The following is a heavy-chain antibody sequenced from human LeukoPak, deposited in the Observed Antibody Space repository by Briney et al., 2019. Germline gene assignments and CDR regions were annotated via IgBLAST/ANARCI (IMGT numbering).Heavy chain of an antibody. CDR3: AKDRYSGSYFSWFFDY. CDR2: ISGSGGST. CDR1: GFTFSSYA. J-gene: IGHJ4*02. D-gene: IGHD1-26*01. Sequence: GGSLRLSCAASGFTFSSYAMSWVRQAPGKGLEWVSAISGSGGSTYYADSVKGRFTISRDNSKNTLYPQMNSLRAEDTAVYYCAKDRYSGSYFSWFFDYWGQGTLVTVSS. V-gene: IGHV3-23*01.